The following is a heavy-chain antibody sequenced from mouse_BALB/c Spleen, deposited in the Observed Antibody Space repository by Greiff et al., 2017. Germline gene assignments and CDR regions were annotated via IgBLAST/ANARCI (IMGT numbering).Heavy chain of an antibody. CDR1: GFTFSSYA. V-gene: IGHV5-9-4*01. D-gene: IGHD2-1*01. J-gene: IGHJ1*01. CDR3: ARATNGNYAFDV. Sequence: EGKLMESGGGLVKPGGSLKLSCAASGFTFSSYAMSWVRQSPEKRLEWVAEISSGGSYTYYPDTVTGRFTISRDNAKNTLYLEMSSLRSEDTAMYYCARATNGNYAFDVWGAGTTVTVSS. CDR2: ISSGGSYT.